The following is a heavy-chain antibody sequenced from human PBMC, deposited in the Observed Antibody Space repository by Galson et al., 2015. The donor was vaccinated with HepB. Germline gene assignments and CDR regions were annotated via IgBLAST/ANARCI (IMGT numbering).Heavy chain of an antibody. CDR2: FDPEHGET. CDR1: GYTLTELS. J-gene: IGHJ6*02. Sequence: SVKVSCKASGYTLTELSMHWVRQAPRKGLEWMGGFDPEHGETIYAQKLQGRVTVTEDTSTDTAYMELRSLRVEDTAVYYCARVKRAEWYQYYFHGMDVWGQGTTVTVSS. D-gene: IGHD3-3*01. V-gene: IGHV1-24*01. CDR3: ARVKRAEWYQYYFHGMDV.